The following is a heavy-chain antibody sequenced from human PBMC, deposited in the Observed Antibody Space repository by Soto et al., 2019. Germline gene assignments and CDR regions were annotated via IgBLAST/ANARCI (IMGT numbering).Heavy chain of an antibody. V-gene: IGHV4-34*01. CDR3: ARGTRLRRFNY. D-gene: IGHD4-17*01. CDR2: INHSGST. CDR1: GGSFSGYY. J-gene: IGHJ4*02. Sequence: PSETLSLTCAVYGGSFSGYYWSWIRQPPGKGLEWIGEINHSGSTNYNPSLKSRVTISVDTSKDQFSLKLSSVTAADTAVYYCARGTRLRRFNYWGQGTLVTVS.